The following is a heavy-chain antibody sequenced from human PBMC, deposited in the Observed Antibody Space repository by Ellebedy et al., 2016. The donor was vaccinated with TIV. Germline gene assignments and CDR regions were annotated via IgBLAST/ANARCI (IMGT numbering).Heavy chain of an antibody. CDR1: GFTFSSYG. V-gene: IGHV3-30*03. CDR3: ARSGIVVVPAADGDWFDP. CDR2: ISYDGSNK. J-gene: IGHJ5*02. Sequence: GESLKISXAASGFTFSSYGMHWVRQAPGKGLEWVAVISYDGSNKYYADSVKGRFTISRDNSKNTLYLQMNSLRAEDTAVYYCARSGIVVVPAADGDWFDPWGQGTLVTVSS. D-gene: IGHD2-2*01.